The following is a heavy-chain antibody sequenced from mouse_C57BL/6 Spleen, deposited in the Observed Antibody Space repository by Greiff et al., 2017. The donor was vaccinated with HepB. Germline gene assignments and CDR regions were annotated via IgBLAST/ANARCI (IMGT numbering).Heavy chain of an antibody. CDR2: IYPGNSDT. D-gene: IGHD3-2*02. Sequence: EVQLQQSGTVLARPGASVKMSCKTSGYTFTSYWMHWVKQRPGQGLEWIGAIYPGNSDTSYNQKFKGKAKLTAVTSASTAYMELSSLTNEDSAVYYCSTAQARRYAMDYWGQGTSVTVSS. CDR3: STAQARRYAMDY. J-gene: IGHJ4*01. V-gene: IGHV1-5*01. CDR1: GYTFTSYW.